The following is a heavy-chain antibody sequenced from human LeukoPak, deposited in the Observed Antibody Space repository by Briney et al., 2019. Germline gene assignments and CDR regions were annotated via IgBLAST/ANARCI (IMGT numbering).Heavy chain of an antibody. D-gene: IGHD3-10*01. V-gene: IGHV1-69*13. CDR1: GGTFSSYA. Sequence: SVKVSCKASGGTFSSYAISWVRQAPGQRLEWMGGIIPIFGTANYAQKFQGRVTITADESTSTAYMELSSLRSEDTAVYYCARGGNYYGSGSYYPRNWFDPWGQGTLVTVSS. CDR2: IIPIFGTA. CDR3: ARGGNYYGSGSYYPRNWFDP. J-gene: IGHJ5*02.